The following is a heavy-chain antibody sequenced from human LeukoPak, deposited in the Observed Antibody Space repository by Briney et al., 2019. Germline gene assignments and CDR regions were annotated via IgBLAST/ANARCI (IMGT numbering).Heavy chain of an antibody. V-gene: IGHV3-66*01. CDR1: GLTVSSNY. J-gene: IGHJ4*02. CDR2: IYSGGGT. D-gene: IGHD4-23*01. Sequence: GGSLRLSCAASGLTVSSNYMSWVRQAPGKGLEWVSVIYSGGGTYYADSVKGRFTVSRDNSKNTLYLQMNSLRVDDTAMYYCAGNQGYGGFDFWGQGTLVTVSS. CDR3: AGNQGYGGFDF.